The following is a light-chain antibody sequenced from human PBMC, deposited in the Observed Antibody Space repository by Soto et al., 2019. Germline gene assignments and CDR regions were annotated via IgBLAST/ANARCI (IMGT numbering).Light chain of an antibody. V-gene: IGLV1-40*01. Sequence: QSVLTQPPSVSGAPGQRVTISCTGSSSNIGAGYDVHWYQQLPGTAPKLLIYGNSNRPSGVPDRFSGSKSGTSASLAITGLQHEAEADYLCKSYDSSLVYVFGTGTKVTVL. CDR1: SSNIGAGYD. J-gene: IGLJ1*01. CDR2: GNS. CDR3: KSYDSSLVYV.